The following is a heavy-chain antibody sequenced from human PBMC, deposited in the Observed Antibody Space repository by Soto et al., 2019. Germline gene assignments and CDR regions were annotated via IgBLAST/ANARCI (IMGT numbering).Heavy chain of an antibody. CDR1: GGSISSGGYY. D-gene: IGHD2-2*01. J-gene: IGHJ5*02. CDR2: IYYSGST. V-gene: IGHV4-31*03. CDR3: ARPLVVPAAMGNWFDP. Sequence: SETMDLTCTVSGGSISSGGYYWSWIRQHPGKGLEWIGYIYYSGSTYHNPSLKSRVTISVDTSKNQFSLKLSSVTAADTAVYYCARPLVVPAAMGNWFDPWGQGTLVTVSS.